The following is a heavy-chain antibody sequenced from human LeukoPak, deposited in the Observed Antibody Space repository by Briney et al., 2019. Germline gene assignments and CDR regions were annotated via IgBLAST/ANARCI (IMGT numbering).Heavy chain of an antibody. CDR1: GYTFTSYD. D-gene: IGHD3-3*01. J-gene: IGHJ4*02. CDR3: ARGGHQGTYYDFWSGYWEFDC. Sequence: ASVKVSCKASGYTFTSYDIHWVRQATGQGLEWMGWMNPNSGNTGYAQKFQGRVTMTRNTSISTAYMELSSLRSEDTAVYYSARGGHQGTYYDFWSGYWEFDCWGQGTLVTVSS. CDR2: MNPNSGNT. V-gene: IGHV1-8*01.